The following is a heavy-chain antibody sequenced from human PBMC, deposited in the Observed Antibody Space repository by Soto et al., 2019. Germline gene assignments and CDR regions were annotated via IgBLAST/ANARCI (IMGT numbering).Heavy chain of an antibody. Sequence: SETLSLTCTVSGGSITNYYWAWIRQPAGKGLEWIGRIYTSGSTNYNPSLKSRVTLSVDTSKNQFSLKLSSVTAAGTAVYYCARDEAVLGFDYWGQGALVTVSA. CDR3: ARDEAVLGFDY. CDR2: IYTSGST. J-gene: IGHJ4*02. D-gene: IGHD2-15*01. CDR1: GGSITNYY. V-gene: IGHV4-4*07.